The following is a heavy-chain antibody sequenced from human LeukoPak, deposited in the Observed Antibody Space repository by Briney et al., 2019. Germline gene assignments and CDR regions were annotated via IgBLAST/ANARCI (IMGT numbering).Heavy chain of an antibody. V-gene: IGHV4-4*07. CDR2: IYTTGAT. D-gene: IGHD1-26*01. Sequence: SETLSLTCTVSSGSINSYYWGWVRQPPGKELEWIGRIYTTGATQYNPSLKSRVTMSIDTSTNQFSLNLRSMTAADTAVYYCGRQGYTASYYFLDFWSQGTLVAVS. CDR3: GRQGYTASYYFLDF. CDR1: SGSINSYY. J-gene: IGHJ4*02.